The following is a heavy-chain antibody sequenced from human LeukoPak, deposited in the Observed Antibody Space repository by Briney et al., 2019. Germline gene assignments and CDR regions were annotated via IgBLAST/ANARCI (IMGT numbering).Heavy chain of an antibody. CDR3: ARGGGYDWGAFDS. CDR1: GGSISGYY. J-gene: IGHJ4*02. Sequence: SETLSLTCTVSGGSISGYYWSWIRQPPGKGLEWVGFISNSGGTAYRPSLKSRVTISVDTSKSQFSLRLSSVTAADTAVYYCARGGGYDWGAFDSWGQGTLVTVSS. CDR2: ISNSGGT. D-gene: IGHD5-12*01. V-gene: IGHV4-59*01.